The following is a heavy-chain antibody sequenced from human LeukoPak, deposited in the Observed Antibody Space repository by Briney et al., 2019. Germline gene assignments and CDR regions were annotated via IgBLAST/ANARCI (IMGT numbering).Heavy chain of an antibody. D-gene: IGHD5-18*01. CDR3: AKLHTAMVTVDY. CDR1: GFTFSSYG. CDR2: ISYDGSNK. Sequence: GGSLRLSCAASGFTFSSYGMHWVRQAPGKGLEWVAVISYDGSNKYYADSVKGRFTISRDNSKNTLYLQMNSLRAEDTAVYYCAKLHTAMVTVDYWGQGTLVTVSS. J-gene: IGHJ4*02. V-gene: IGHV3-30*18.